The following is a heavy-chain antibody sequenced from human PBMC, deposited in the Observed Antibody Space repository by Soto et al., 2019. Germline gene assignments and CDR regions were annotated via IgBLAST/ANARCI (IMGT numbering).Heavy chain of an antibody. CDR3: VVITVGGPPPLQLAY. D-gene: IGHD3-16*01. CDR2: ISSSSSYI. V-gene: IGHV3-21*01. J-gene: IGHJ4*02. CDR1: GFTFSSYS. Sequence: GGSLRLSCAASGFTFSSYSMNWVRQAPGKGLEWVSSISSSSSYIYYADSVKGRFTISRDNAKNSLYLQMNSLRAEDTAVYYCVVITVGGPPPLQLAYGGQGTLVTVPS.